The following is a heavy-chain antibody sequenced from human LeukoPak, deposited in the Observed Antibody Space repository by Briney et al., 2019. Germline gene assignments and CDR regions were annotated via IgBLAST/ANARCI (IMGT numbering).Heavy chain of an antibody. J-gene: IGHJ4*02. Sequence: GGSLRLSCAASGFTFSSYDMHWVRQATGKGLEWVSAIGTAGDTYYPGSVRGRFTISRENAKNSLYLQMNSLRAGDTAVYYCARAGGGWNDFDYWGQGTLVTVSS. D-gene: IGHD1-1*01. CDR1: GFTFSSYD. CDR2: IGTAGDT. V-gene: IGHV3-13*01. CDR3: ARAGGGWNDFDY.